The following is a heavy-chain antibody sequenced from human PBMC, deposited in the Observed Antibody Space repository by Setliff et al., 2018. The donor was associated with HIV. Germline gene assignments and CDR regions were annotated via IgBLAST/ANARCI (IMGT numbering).Heavy chain of an antibody. Sequence: SVKVSCKASGGTFSSYPISWVRQAPGQGLEWMGGIIPIFGTTHYAQKLQGRVTMTTDTSTSTAYMELRSLRSDDTAVYYCARDDPLYYDSSGYYYVVAFDIWGQGTMVTVSS. D-gene: IGHD3-22*01. CDR2: IIPIFGTT. V-gene: IGHV1-69*05. CDR3: ARDDPLYYDSSGYYYVVAFDI. CDR1: GGTFSSYP. J-gene: IGHJ3*02.